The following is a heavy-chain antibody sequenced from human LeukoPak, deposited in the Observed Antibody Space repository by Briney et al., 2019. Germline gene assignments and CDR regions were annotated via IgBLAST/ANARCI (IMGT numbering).Heavy chain of an antibody. J-gene: IGHJ4*02. CDR2: IRSKANSYAT. D-gene: IGHD3-22*01. CDR1: GFTFSDST. CDR3: SRAYDTSGYYYIDY. Sequence: GGSLRLSCAASGFTFSDSTMHWVRQASGKGLEWVGRIRSKANSYATAYAASVEGRFTISRDDSKNTAYLQMNSLGTEDTAVYYCSRAYDTSGYYYIDYWGQGTLVTVSS. V-gene: IGHV3-73*01.